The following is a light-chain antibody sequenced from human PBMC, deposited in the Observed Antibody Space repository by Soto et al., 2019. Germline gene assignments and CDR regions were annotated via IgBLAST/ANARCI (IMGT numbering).Light chain of an antibody. CDR2: KDS. J-gene: IGLJ2*01. V-gene: IGLV3-25*02. CDR3: QSADSSGTYPV. Sequence: YELTQSPSVSVSPGQTARITCSGDALPKQFAYWYQQKPGQAPVIVIHKDSERPSGIPDRFSGSSSGTTVTLTISGVQAEDEADDYCQSADSSGTYPVFGGGTKLTVL. CDR1: ALPKQF.